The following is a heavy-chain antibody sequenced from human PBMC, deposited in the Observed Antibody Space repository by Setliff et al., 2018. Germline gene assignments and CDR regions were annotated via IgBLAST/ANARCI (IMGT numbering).Heavy chain of an antibody. CDR2: IYYSGST. J-gene: IGHJ6*03. V-gene: IGHV4-59*12. CDR1: GGSISTYY. D-gene: IGHD6-19*01. Sequence: SETLSLTCTVSGGSISTYYWSWIRQPPGKGLEWIGYIYYSGSTNYNPSLKSRVTISVDTSTNQFSLKLHSVTAADMAVYYCAREQWLDPPGYYYMDVWAKGTTVTVSS. CDR3: AREQWLDPPGYYYMDV.